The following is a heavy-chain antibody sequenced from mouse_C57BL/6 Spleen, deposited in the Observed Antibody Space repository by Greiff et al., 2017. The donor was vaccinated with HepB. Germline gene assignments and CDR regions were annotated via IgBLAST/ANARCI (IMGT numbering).Heavy chain of an antibody. Sequence: VQLQQPGAELVMPGASVKLSCKASGYTFTSYWMHWVKQRPGQGLEWIGEIDPSDSYTNYNQKFKGKSTLTVDKSSSTAYMQLSSLTSEDSAVYYCARSGGNYDWFAYWGQGTLVTVSA. D-gene: IGHD2-1*01. CDR2: IDPSDSYT. J-gene: IGHJ3*01. V-gene: IGHV1-69*01. CDR3: ARSGGNYDWFAY. CDR1: GYTFTSYW.